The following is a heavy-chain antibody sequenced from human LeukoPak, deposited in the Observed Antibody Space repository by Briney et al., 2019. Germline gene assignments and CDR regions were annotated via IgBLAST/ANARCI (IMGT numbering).Heavy chain of an antibody. Sequence: ASVKVSCKASGYTFTSYGISWVRQAPGQGLEWMGWISAYNGNTNYAQKLQGRVTMTTDTSTSTAYMELRSLRSDDTAVYYCGRVGLGGPTLRRVFDIGGKGKMVTVFS. CDR2: ISAYNGNT. D-gene: IGHD3-16*01. CDR1: GYTFTSYG. J-gene: IGHJ3*02. V-gene: IGHV1-18*01. CDR3: GRVGLGGPTLRRVFDI.